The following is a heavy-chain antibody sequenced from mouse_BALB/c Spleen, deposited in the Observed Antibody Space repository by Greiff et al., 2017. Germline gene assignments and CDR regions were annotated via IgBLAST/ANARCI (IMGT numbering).Heavy chain of an antibody. CDR2: INSNGGST. Sequence: VQLKESGGGLVQPGGSLKLSCAASGFTFSSYGMSWVRQTPDKRLELVATINSNGGSTYYPDSVKGRFTISRDNAKNALYLQMSSLKSEDTAMYYCARSGLRAMDYWGQGTSVTVSS. V-gene: IGHV5-6-3*01. CDR3: ARSGLRAMDY. D-gene: IGHD1-1*01. CDR1: GFTFSSYG. J-gene: IGHJ4*01.